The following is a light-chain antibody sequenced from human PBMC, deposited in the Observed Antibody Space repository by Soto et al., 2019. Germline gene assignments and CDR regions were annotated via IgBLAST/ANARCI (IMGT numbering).Light chain of an antibody. Sequence: QSALTQPPSASGSPGQSVTISCTGTSGDVGSYNYVSWYQQHPGKAPKLMIYEVSKRPSGVPDRFSASKSGNTASLTVSGLQAEDEADYYCSSYAGNNIVLFGGGTKVTVL. CDR3: SSYAGNNIVL. J-gene: IGLJ2*01. CDR1: SGDVGSYNY. V-gene: IGLV2-8*01. CDR2: EVS.